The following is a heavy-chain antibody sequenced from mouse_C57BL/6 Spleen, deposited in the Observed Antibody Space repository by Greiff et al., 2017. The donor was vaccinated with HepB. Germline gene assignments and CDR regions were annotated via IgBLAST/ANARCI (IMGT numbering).Heavy chain of an antibody. CDR2: IYPGNGNT. V-gene: IGHV1-66*01. CDR1: GYSFTSYY. Sequence: QVQLQQSGPELVKPGASVKISCKASGYSFTSYYIHWVKQRPGQGLEWIGWIYPGNGNTKYNEKFKGKATLTADTSSSTAYMQLSSLTSEDSAVYYCARWSGSSHFDYWGQGTTLTVSS. D-gene: IGHD1-1*01. J-gene: IGHJ2*01. CDR3: ARWSGSSHFDY.